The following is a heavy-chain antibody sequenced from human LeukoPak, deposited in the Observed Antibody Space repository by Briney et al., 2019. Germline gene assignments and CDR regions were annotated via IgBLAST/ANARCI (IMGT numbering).Heavy chain of an antibody. Sequence: SETLSLTCAVSGGSISSNNWWTWVRQPPGKGLEWIGEIYHSGSTNYNPSLKSRVTISVDTSKNQFSLKLSSVTAADTAVYYCARVTPTNYGGTWYYYYGMDVWGQGTTVTVSS. CDR3: ARVTPTNYGGTWYYYYGMDV. CDR2: IYHSGST. D-gene: IGHD4/OR15-4a*01. CDR1: GGSISSNNW. J-gene: IGHJ6*02. V-gene: IGHV4-4*02.